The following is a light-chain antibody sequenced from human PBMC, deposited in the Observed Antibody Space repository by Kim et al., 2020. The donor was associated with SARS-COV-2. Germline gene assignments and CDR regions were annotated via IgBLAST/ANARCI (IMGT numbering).Light chain of an antibody. CDR1: QDISNN. V-gene: IGKV3-15*01. CDR3: QQFHNWPYT. J-gene: IGKJ2*01. CDR2: GAS. Sequence: SVSPGETATLSCRASQDISNNLAWYQQKPGQAPRLLIYGASTRAADIPAQFSGSGSETEFTFTISSLQSEDFAVYYCQQFHNWPYTFGQGTKLDI.